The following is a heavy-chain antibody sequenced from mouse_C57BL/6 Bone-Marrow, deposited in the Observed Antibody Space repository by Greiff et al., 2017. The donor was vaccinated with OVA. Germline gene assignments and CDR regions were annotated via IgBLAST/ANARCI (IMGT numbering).Heavy chain of an antibody. CDR3: ARGRPRGYFDY. CDR1: GYAFTNYL. J-gene: IGHJ2*01. D-gene: IGHD3-1*01. Sequence: QVQLQQSGAELVRPGTSVKVSCKASGYAFTNYLIEWVKQRPGQGLGWIGVINPGSGGTNYNEKFKGKATLTADKSSSTAYMQLSSLTSEDSAVYFCARGRPRGYFDYWGQGTTLTVPS. V-gene: IGHV1-54*01. CDR2: INPGSGGT.